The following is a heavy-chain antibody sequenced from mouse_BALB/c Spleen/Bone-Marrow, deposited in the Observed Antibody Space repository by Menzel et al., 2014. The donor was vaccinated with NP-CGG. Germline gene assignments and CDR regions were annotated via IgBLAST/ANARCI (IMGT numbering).Heavy chain of an antibody. D-gene: IGHD2-12*01. CDR2: INPSNGGT. V-gene: IGHV1S81*02. J-gene: IGHJ4*01. CDR3: TRSRRAMDY. CDR1: GYTFSSDY. Sequence: QVQLQQSGAELVKPGASVKLSCKASGYTFSSDYIYWVKQRPGQGLEWIGEINPSNGGTNFNEKSKSKATLTVDKSSSTAYMQLSSLTSEDSAVYYCTRSRRAMDYWGQGTSVTVSS.